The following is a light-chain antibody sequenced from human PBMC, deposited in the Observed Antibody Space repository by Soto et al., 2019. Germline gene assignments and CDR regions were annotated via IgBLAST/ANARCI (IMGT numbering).Light chain of an antibody. V-gene: IGKV3-20*01. Sequence: EVILTQSPGTVSLSPGDRATLSCRASQNIRNNDLGWYQQKFGQAPRLLIFGASNRATGIPYRFTGSGSGTDFTLTITRVEPEDFAVYYCQQYQTSPPSYTFGQGTILEI. J-gene: IGKJ2*01. CDR2: GAS. CDR3: QQYQTSPPSYT. CDR1: QNIRNND.